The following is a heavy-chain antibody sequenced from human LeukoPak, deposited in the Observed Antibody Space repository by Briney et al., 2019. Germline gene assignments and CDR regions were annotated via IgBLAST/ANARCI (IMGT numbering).Heavy chain of an antibody. V-gene: IGHV3-30*14. CDR2: ISYDGSNK. CDR3: AKGKFGDPLNY. D-gene: IGHD3-10*01. Sequence: PGGSLRLSCAASGFTFSSYAMHWVRQAPGKGLEWVAVISYDGSNKYYADSVKGRFTISRDNSKNTVDLLMNSVRAEDTALYFCAKGKFGDPLNYWGQGTLVTVSS. CDR1: GFTFSSYA. J-gene: IGHJ4*02.